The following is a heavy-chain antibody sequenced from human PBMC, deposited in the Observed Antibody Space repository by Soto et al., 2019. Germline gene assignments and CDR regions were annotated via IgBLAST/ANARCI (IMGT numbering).Heavy chain of an antibody. D-gene: IGHD1-1*01. CDR1: GQSFSGHS. CDR2: INESGST. V-gene: IGHV4-34*01. Sequence: QVQLQQWGAGLVNPSETLSLSCAVYGQSFSGHSWAWIRQPPGKGLEWIGEINESGSTYYNPSLTSRVTISTDTSKNQFSLKLSSVSAADTAAYFCARGSGIVALPGELEDVNYDYWGQGTLVNVSS. J-gene: IGHJ4*02. CDR3: ARGSGIVALPGELEDVNYDY.